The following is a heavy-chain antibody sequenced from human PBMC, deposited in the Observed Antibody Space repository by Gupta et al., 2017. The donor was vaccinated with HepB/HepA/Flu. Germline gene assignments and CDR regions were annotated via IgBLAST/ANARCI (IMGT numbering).Heavy chain of an antibody. D-gene: IGHD2-21*01. CDR3: ARGSYFYCWGDCVYDAFDI. Sequence: QLQLQESGPGLVKPSETLSLTCTVSGGSISSSSYYWGWIRQPPGKGLEWMGSIYYSGSTYYTPSLKTRVSVSLDTPKNPFSLQCSYVTAPDTALYYCARGSYFYCWGDCVYDAFDIWGQGTM. CDR1: GGSISSSSYY. J-gene: IGHJ3*02. CDR2: IYYSGST. V-gene: IGHV4-39*01.